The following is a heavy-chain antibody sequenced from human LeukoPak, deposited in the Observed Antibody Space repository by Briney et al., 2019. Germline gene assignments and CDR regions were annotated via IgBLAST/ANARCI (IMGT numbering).Heavy chain of an antibody. Sequence: PSETLSLTCAVYGGSFSGYYWSWIRQPPGKGLEWIGEINHSGSTNYNPSLKSRVTISVDTSKNQFSLKLSSVTAADTAVYYCARTFIAAAGMRYFDLWGRGTLVTVSS. CDR3: ARTFIAAAGMRYFDL. V-gene: IGHV4-34*01. CDR2: INHSGST. CDR1: GGSFSGYY. D-gene: IGHD6-13*01. J-gene: IGHJ2*01.